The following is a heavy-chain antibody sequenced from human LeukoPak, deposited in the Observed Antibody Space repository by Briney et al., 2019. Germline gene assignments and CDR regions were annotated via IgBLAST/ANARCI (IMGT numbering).Heavy chain of an antibody. Sequence: GGSLRLSCVASGLTLSGHSMTWVRQAPGEGLEWVTSLSSNGAYVYYADSLGGRFTISRDNAKNSLFLQINSLSAEDTGVYYCARGSADMIIVDRLDYWGHGTLVTVSP. J-gene: IGHJ4*01. D-gene: IGHD3-22*01. CDR2: LSSNGAYV. V-gene: IGHV3-21*06. CDR3: ARGSADMIIVDRLDY. CDR1: GLTLSGHS.